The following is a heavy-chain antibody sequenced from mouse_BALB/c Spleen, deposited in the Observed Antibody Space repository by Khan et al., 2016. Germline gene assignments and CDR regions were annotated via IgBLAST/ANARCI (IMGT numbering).Heavy chain of an antibody. CDR3: ARSYYGYFAMDY. V-gene: IGHV1-77*01. D-gene: IGHD1-2*01. CDR1: GYTFTDYY. Sequence: QVQLQQSGTELPRPGASVKLSCKASGYTFTDYYLHWVKQRTGQGLEWIGEIFPGSGSTYYNEKFKGKASLTAYTSSSTAYMQLSSLTSEDSAVYFCARSYYGYFAMDYWGHGASVTVSS. CDR2: IFPGSGST. J-gene: IGHJ4*01.